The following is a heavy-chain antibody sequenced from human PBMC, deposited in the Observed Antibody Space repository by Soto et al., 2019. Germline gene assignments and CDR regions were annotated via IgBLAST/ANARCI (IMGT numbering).Heavy chain of an antibody. Sequence: SETLSLTCTVSGGSVSSGSYYWSWIRQPPGKGLEWIGYIYYSGSTNYNPSLKSRVTISVDTSRNHLSLNLTSVTAADTAVYYCASSYGSGSGVFDYWGQGTSVTVSS. CDR2: IYYSGST. J-gene: IGHJ4*02. D-gene: IGHD3-10*01. V-gene: IGHV4-61*03. CDR1: GGSVSSGSYY. CDR3: ASSYGSGSGVFDY.